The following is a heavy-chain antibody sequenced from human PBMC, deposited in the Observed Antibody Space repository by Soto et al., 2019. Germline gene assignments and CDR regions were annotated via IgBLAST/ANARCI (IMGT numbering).Heavy chain of an antibody. V-gene: IGHV2-26*01. CDR1: GFSLSDGRVG. D-gene: IGHD3-22*01. J-gene: IGHJ3*02. CDR2: IFSNDEK. CDR3: ARILNTGGMILGGRWAFAS. Sequence: QVTLKESGPVLVKPTETLTLTCTVSGFSLSDGRVGVSWIRQPPGKALEWLAHIFSNDEKFYSTSLKSRLTISQDTSESQVVLSMTNTDPLDTATYYCARILNTGGMILGGRWAFASWGQGTMVTVSS.